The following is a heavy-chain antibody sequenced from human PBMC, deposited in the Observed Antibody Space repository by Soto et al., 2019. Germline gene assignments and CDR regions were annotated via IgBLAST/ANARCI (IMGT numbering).Heavy chain of an antibody. CDR1: GESISSSSYY. J-gene: IGHJ4*02. CDR2: IYYSGRT. V-gene: IGHV4-39*01. Sequence: SETLSLTCIVSGESISSSSYYWGWIRQPPGKGLEWIESIYYSGRTYYNPSFKSRVTISIDTSKNQFSLKLSSVTATDTAVYYCARQRTTVVTQAYFDHWGQGALVTVSS. D-gene: IGHD2-21*02. CDR3: ARQRTTVVTQAYFDH.